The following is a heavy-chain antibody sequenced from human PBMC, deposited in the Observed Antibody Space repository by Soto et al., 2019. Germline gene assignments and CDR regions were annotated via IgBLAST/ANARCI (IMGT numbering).Heavy chain of an antibody. CDR2: ISYDGSNK. J-gene: IGHJ6*02. D-gene: IGHD6-13*01. CDR3: AKDTRVYSSSWYYYYYGMDV. V-gene: IGHV3-30*18. CDR1: GFTFSSYG. Sequence: GGSLRLSCAASGFTFSSYGMHWVRQAPGKGLEWVAVISYDGSNKYYADSVKGRFTISRDNSKNTLYLQMNSLRAEDTAVYYFAKDTRVYSSSWYYYYYGMDVWGQGTTVTVSS.